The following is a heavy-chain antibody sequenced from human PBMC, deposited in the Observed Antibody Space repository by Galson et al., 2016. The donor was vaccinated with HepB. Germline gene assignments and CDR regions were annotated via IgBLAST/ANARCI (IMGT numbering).Heavy chain of an antibody. CDR1: GGSVRSPGYC. CDR3: ARGRNGGIDP. D-gene: IGHD2-8*01. V-gene: IGHV4-61*08. J-gene: IGHJ5*02. CDR2: ICHSGTP. Sequence: SETLSPTCTVSGGSVRSPGYCWTWIRQPPGKGLEWIGFICHSGTPYYKPSLQSRVTISIDTSKNQFSLKVTSVTAADTAIYYCARGRNGGIDPWGQGILVPVSS.